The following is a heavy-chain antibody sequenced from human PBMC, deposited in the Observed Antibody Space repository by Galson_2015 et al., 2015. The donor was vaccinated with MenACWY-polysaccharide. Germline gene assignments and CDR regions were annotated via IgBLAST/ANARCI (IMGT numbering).Heavy chain of an antibody. CDR2: ISYDGSNK. CDR3: ARDGDSGYEDY. J-gene: IGHJ4*02. Sequence: SLRLSCAASGFTFSSYAMHWVRQAPGKGLEWVAVISYDGSNKYYADSVKGRFTVSRDNSKNTLYLQMNSLRAEDTAVYYCARDGDSGYEDYWGQGTLVTVSS. V-gene: IGHV3-30-3*01. CDR1: GFTFSSYA. D-gene: IGHD5-12*01.